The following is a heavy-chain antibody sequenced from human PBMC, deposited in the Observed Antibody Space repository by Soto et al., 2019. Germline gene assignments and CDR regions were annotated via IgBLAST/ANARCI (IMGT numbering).Heavy chain of an antibody. CDR3: ARVGFGELLAHGMDV. Sequence: QVQLQESGPGLVKPSQTLSLTCTVSGGSISSGDYYWSWIRQPPGKGLEWIGYIYYSGSTYYNPSLKSRVTISVDTSKNQFSLKLSSVTAPDTAVYYCARVGFGELLAHGMDVWGQGTTVTVSS. CDR1: GGSISSGDYY. D-gene: IGHD3-10*01. V-gene: IGHV4-30-4*01. CDR2: IYYSGST. J-gene: IGHJ6*02.